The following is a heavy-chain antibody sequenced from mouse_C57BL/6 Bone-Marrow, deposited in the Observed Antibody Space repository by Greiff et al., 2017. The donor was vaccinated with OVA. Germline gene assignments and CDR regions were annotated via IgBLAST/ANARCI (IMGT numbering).Heavy chain of an antibody. Sequence: VQLQQPGAELEKPGASVKLSCKASGYTFTSYWMHWVKQRPGQGLEWIGMIHPNSGSTNYNEKFKSKATLTVDKSSSTAYMQLSSLTSEDSAVYYCARYGSRGYYYAMDYWGQGTSVTVSS. D-gene: IGHD1-1*01. CDR1: GYTFTSYW. V-gene: IGHV1-64*01. J-gene: IGHJ4*01. CDR2: IHPNSGST. CDR3: ARYGSRGYYYAMDY.